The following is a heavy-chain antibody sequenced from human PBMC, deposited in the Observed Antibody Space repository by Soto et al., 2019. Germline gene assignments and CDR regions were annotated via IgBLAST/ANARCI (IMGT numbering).Heavy chain of an antibody. CDR1: GYTFTSYG. J-gene: IGHJ6*02. Sequence: ASVKVSCKASGYTFTSYGISWVRQAPGQGLEWMGWISAYNGNTNYAQKHQGRVTMTTDTSTSTAYMELRSLRSDDTAVYYCARLNWMTTPRYYYYYGMDVWGQGTTVTVSS. CDR2: ISAYNGNT. CDR3: ARLNWMTTPRYYYYYGMDV. V-gene: IGHV1-18*01. D-gene: IGHD1-1*01.